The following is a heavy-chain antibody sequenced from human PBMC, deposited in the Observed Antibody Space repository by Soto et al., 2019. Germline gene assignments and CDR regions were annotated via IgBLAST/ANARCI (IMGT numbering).Heavy chain of an antibody. D-gene: IGHD5-18*01. V-gene: IGHV3-30-3*01. Sequence: PGGSLRLSCAASGFTFSSYAMHWVRQAPGKGLEWVAVISYDGSNKYYADSVKGRFTISRDNSKNTLYLQMNSLRAEDAAVYYCARPWDTAMVPFDYWGQGTLVTVSS. J-gene: IGHJ4*02. CDR3: ARPWDTAMVPFDY. CDR2: ISYDGSNK. CDR1: GFTFSSYA.